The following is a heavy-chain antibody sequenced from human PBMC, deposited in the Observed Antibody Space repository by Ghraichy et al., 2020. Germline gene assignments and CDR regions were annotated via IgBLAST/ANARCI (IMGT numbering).Heavy chain of an antibody. D-gene: IGHD4-23*01. V-gene: IGHV3-48*02. J-gene: IGHJ6*02. CDR2: ITSSGRTK. CDR1: GFTFSGSN. Sequence: GGSLRLSCVGSGFTFSGSNLNWVRQSPGKGLEWVSYITSSGRTKFYADSVKGRFTISRDNAQNSLYLQMNSLRDEDTAVYYCARASTVVRFYYYDGMDVWGQGTTVTVSS. CDR3: ARASTVVRFYYYDGMDV.